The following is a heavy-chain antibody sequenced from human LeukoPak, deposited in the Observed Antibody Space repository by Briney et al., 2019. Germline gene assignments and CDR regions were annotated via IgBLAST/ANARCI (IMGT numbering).Heavy chain of an antibody. CDR2: INHSGST. Sequence: SETLSLTCAVYGGSFSGYYWSWIRQPPGKGLEWVGEINHSGSTNYNPSLKSRVTISVDTSKNQFSLKLSSVTAADTAVYYCAREGRSYYDSSGYLRAFDIWGQGTMVTVSA. V-gene: IGHV4-34*01. CDR3: AREGRSYYDSSGYLRAFDI. J-gene: IGHJ3*02. CDR1: GGSFSGYY. D-gene: IGHD3-22*01.